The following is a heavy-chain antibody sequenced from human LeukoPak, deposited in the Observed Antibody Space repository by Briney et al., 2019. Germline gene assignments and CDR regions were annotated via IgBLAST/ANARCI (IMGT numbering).Heavy chain of an antibody. J-gene: IGHJ6*02. CDR3: ARVIAVSTYYYYGMDV. CDR2: INPSGGST. CDR1: GYTFTSYY. Sequence: ASVTVSCKASGYTFTSYYMHWVRQAPGQGLEWMGIINPSGGSTSYAQKFQGRVTMTRDTSTSTVYMELSSLRSEDTAVYYCARVIAVSTYYYYGMDVWGQGTTVTVSS. V-gene: IGHV1-46*01. D-gene: IGHD6-19*01.